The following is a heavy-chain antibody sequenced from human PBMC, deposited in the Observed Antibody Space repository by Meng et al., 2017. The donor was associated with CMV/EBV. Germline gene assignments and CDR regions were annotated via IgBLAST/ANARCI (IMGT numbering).Heavy chain of an antibody. V-gene: IGHV4-39*07. CDR2: IYYSGST. CDR3: ARGVVTMIVVYDP. J-gene: IGHJ5*02. D-gene: IGHD3-22*01. Sequence: QLQLQGPGPGLVKPSETLSLTCTVSGGSISSSSYYWGWIRQPPGKGLEWIGSIYYSGSTYYNPSLKSRVTISVDTSKNQFSLKLSSVTAADTAVYYCARGVVTMIVVYDPWGQGTLVTVSS. CDR1: GGSISSSSYY.